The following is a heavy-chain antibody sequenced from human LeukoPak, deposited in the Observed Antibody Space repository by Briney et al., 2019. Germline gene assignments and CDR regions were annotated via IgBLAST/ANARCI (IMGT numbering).Heavy chain of an antibody. CDR3: AKERYSRGWYYFDY. CDR1: GFTFSSYG. J-gene: IGHJ4*02. Sequence: PGGSLRLSCAASGFTFSSYGMHWVRQAPGKGLEWVAFIRYDGSNKYYADSVKGRFTISRDNSKNTLYLQMNSLRAEDTAVYYCAKERYSRGWYYFDYWGQGTLVTVSS. CDR2: IRYDGSNK. V-gene: IGHV3-30*02. D-gene: IGHD6-19*01.